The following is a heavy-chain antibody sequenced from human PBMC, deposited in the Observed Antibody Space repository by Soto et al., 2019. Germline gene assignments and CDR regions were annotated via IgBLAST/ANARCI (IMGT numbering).Heavy chain of an antibody. CDR2: ISSTGRTI. CDR1: GFTFSNYY. Sequence: GGSLRLSCGASGFTFSNYYMSWIRQAPGKGLEWVSYISSTGRTIYYADSVKGRFTVSRDNAQNSLSLKLNSRRVEDTADYYCARSYSSGWEFDYWGQGTQVTVSS. CDR3: ARSYSSGWEFDY. J-gene: IGHJ4*02. V-gene: IGHV3-11*01. D-gene: IGHD6-19*01.